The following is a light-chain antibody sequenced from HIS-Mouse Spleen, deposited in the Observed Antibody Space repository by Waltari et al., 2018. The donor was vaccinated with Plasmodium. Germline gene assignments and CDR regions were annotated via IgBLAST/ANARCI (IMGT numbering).Light chain of an antibody. CDR3: YSTDSSGNHRV. Sequence: SYELTQPPSVSVSPGQTARITCSGDALPTKYAYWYQQKAGQAPVLVIYEDSKRPSGSPERGVGASPGTMATLTISGAQVEGEADYYCYSTDSSGNHRVFGGGTKLTVL. CDR1: ALPTKY. CDR2: EDS. V-gene: IGLV3-10*01. J-gene: IGLJ3*02.